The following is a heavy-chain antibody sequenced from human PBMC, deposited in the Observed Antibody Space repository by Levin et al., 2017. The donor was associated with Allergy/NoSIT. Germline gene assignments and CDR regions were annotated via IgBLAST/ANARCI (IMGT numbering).Heavy chain of an antibody. V-gene: IGHV3-66*02. D-gene: IGHD4-23*01. CDR2: IHTGTTT. Sequence: PGGSLRLSCAASGFTVSSYDMSWVRQAPGKGLEWVSIIHTGTTTFYADSVKGRFTISRDNSKNTLFLQMNNLKAEDTAVYYCARDLYGGQGYWGQGALVTVSS. CDR3: ARDLYGGQGY. CDR1: GFTVSSYD. J-gene: IGHJ4*02.